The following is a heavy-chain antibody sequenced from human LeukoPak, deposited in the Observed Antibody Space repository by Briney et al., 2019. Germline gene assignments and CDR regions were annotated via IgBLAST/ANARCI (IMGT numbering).Heavy chain of an antibody. CDR3: ARDAYGYGHT. J-gene: IGHJ5*02. CDR1: GGSFSGFY. CDR2: INHSRST. D-gene: IGHD5-18*01. Sequence: SETLSLTCAVYGGSFSGFYWTWIRQPPGKGLEWIGQINHSRSTHYNPSLKSRVTISVDTSKNQFSLKLSSVTAADTAVYYCARDAYGYGHTLGQGTLVTVSS. V-gene: IGHV4-34*01.